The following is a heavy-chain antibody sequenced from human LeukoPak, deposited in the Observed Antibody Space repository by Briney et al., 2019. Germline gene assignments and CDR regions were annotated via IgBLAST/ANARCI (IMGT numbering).Heavy chain of an antibody. V-gene: IGHV3-48*01. CDR3: ARGGFSHGFDI. CDR1: GFTFSSYS. J-gene: IGHJ3*02. D-gene: IGHD3-22*01. Sequence: GGSLRLPCAASGFTFSSYSMNWVRQAPGKGLEWVSYISSSSSTIYYADSVKGRFTISRDNAKNSLYLQMNSLRAEDTAVYYCARGGFSHGFDIWGQGTVVTVSS. CDR2: ISSSSSTI.